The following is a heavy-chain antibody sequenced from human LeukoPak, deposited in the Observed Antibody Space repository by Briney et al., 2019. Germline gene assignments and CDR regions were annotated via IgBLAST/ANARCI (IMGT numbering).Heavy chain of an antibody. CDR3: ARGEVPPHYFDY. J-gene: IGHJ4*02. CDR2: IILIFGTA. V-gene: IGHV1-69*05. Sequence: SVKVSCKASGGTFSSYAISWVRQAPGQGLEWVGGIILIFGTANYAQKFQGRVTITTDESTNTAYMELSSLRSEDTAVYYCARGEVPPHYFDYWGQGTLVTVSS. CDR1: GGTFSSYA.